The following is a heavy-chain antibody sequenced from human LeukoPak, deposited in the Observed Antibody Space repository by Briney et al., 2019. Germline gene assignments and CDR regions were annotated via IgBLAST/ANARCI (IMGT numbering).Heavy chain of an antibody. J-gene: IGHJ4*02. CDR2: INHSGST. Sequence: SETLSLTCTVSGGSISSYYWSWIRQPPGKGLEGIGEINHSGSTNYNPSLKSRVTISVETSKNQFSLKLSSVTAADTAVYYCARRCIAVAGGLDYWGQGTLVTVSS. V-gene: IGHV4-34*01. CDR3: ARRCIAVAGGLDY. CDR1: GGSISSYY. D-gene: IGHD6-19*01.